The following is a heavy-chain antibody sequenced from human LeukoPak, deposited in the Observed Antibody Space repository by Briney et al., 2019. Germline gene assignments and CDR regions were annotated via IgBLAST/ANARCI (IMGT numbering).Heavy chain of an antibody. CDR3: ARADDFSSSSAFDI. J-gene: IGHJ3*02. CDR1: GFTFSSYS. D-gene: IGHD6-6*01. Sequence: GGSLRLSCAASGFTFSSYSMNWVRQAPGKGLEWVSSISSSSSYIYYADSVKGRFTISRDNAKNSLYLQMNSLRAEDTAVYYCARADDFSSSSAFDIWGQGTMVTVSS. V-gene: IGHV3-21*01. CDR2: ISSSSSYI.